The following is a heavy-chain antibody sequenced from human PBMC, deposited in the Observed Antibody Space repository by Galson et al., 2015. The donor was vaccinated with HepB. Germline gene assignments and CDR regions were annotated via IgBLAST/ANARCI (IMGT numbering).Heavy chain of an antibody. J-gene: IGHJ4*02. CDR3: TTAPPPVLLWFGELLLA. V-gene: IGHV3-15*01. D-gene: IGHD3-10*01. CDR2: IKSKTDGGTT. Sequence: SLRLSCAASGSTFSNAWMSWVRQAPGKGLEWVGRIKSKTDGGTTDYAAPVKGRFTISRDDSKNTLYLQMNSLKTEDTAVYYCTTAPPPVLLWFGELLLAWGRGTLVTVSS. CDR1: GSTFSNAW.